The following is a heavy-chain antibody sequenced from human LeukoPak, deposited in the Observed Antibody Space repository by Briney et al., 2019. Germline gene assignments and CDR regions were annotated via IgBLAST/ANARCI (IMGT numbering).Heavy chain of an antibody. CDR1: GGSISSYY. V-gene: IGHV4-4*07. J-gene: IGHJ4*02. CDR3: AREFSDYGDYAIDY. CDR2: IYTSGST. Sequence: SETLSLTCTVSGGSISSYYWSWIRQPAGKGLEWIGRIYTSGSTNYNPSLKSRVTMSVDTSKNQFSLKLSFVTAADTAVYYCAREFSDYGDYAIDYWGQGTLVTVSS. D-gene: IGHD4-17*01.